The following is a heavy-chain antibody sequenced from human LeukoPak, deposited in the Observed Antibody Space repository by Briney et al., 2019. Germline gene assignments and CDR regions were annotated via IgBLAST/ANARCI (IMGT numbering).Heavy chain of an antibody. D-gene: IGHD3-3*01. CDR1: GGSFSGYY. CDR3: ARDPITIFGVVDNKYFDY. CDR2: IYYSGST. Sequence: PSETLSLTCAVYGGSFSGYYWGWIRQPPGKGLEWIGSIYYSGSTYYNPSLKSRVTISVDTSKNQFSLKLSSVTAADTAVYYCARDPITIFGVVDNKYFDYWGQGTLVTVSS. J-gene: IGHJ4*02. V-gene: IGHV4-34*01.